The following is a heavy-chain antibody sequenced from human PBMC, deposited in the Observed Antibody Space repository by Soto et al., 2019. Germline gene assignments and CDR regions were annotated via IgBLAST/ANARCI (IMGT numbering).Heavy chain of an antibody. CDR1: GFTFDDYA. CDR2: ISWNSGSI. J-gene: IGHJ4*02. V-gene: IGHV3-9*01. CDR3: AKDWGSGSYSSYFDY. Sequence: EVQLVESGGGLVQPGRSLRLSCAASGFTFDDYAMHWVRQAPGKGLEWVSGISWNSGSIGYADSVKGRFTISRDNAKNSLYLQMNSLRAEDTALYYCAKDWGSGSYSSYFDYWGQGTLVTVSS. D-gene: IGHD3-10*01.